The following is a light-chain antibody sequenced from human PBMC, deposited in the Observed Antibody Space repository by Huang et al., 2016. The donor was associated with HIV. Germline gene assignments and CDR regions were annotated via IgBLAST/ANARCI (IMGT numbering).Light chain of an antibody. CDR1: QDISSF. V-gene: IGKV1-9*01. J-gene: IGKJ2*01. CDR2: AAS. CDR3: QQLKSYPYT. Sequence: IQLTPSPSSLSASVGDRVNITCRASQDISSFLAWYQQKPEQAPKLLIYAASTLQSGVPSRFSGSGSGPDFTLTISSLQPEDFAIYYCQQLKSYPYTFGQGTRLEIK.